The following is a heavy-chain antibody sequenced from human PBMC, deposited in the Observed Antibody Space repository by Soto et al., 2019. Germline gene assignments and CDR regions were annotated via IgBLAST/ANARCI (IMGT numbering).Heavy chain of an antibody. Sequence: SETLSLTCTVSGGSISSGDYYWSWIRQPPGKGLEWIGYIYYSGSTYYNPSLKSRVTISVDTSKNQFSLKLSSVTAADTAVYYCPRVESGYCSSTSCPFDYWGQGTLVTVSS. CDR2: IYYSGST. V-gene: IGHV4-30-4*01. CDR1: GGSISSGDYY. D-gene: IGHD2-2*01. J-gene: IGHJ4*02. CDR3: PRVESGYCSSTSCPFDY.